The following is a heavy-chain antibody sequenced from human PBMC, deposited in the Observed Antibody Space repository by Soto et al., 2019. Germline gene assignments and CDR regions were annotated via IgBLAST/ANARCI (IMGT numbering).Heavy chain of an antibody. V-gene: IGHV3-23*01. Sequence: SGGSLRLSCAASGFTFSSVAIAWVRQAPGKGLEWVSSITDSGGSTDYADSVKGRFTISRDNSRNTLYLQMNSLRADDTAVYYCAKLYWNPRYFDYWGQGTRVTVSS. J-gene: IGHJ4*02. D-gene: IGHD1-1*01. CDR2: ITDSGGST. CDR3: AKLYWNPRYFDY. CDR1: GFTFSSVA.